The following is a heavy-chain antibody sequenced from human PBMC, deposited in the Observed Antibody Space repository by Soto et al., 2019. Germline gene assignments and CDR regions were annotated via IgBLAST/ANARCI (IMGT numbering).Heavy chain of an antibody. CDR2: ISGSGGST. J-gene: IGHJ4*02. CDR3: AKDFELADVDTAMVTSPIFDY. D-gene: IGHD5-18*01. V-gene: IGHV3-23*01. CDR1: GFTFSSYA. Sequence: GGSLRLSCAASGFTFSSYAMSWARQAPGKGLEWVSAISGSGGSTYYADSVKGRFTISRDNSKNTLYLQMNSLRAEDTAVYYCAKDFELADVDTAMVTSPIFDYWGQGTLVTVSS.